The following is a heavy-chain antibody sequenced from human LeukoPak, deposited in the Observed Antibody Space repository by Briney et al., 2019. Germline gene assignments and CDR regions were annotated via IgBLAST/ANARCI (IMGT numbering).Heavy chain of an antibody. CDR3: ARTPAVAPDY. D-gene: IGHD2-15*01. J-gene: IGHJ4*02. CDR1: GYRLTSHW. CDR2: IDPSDSYT. Sequence: GESLRISCKGSGYRLTSHWITWVRQMPGKGLEWMGRIDPSDSYTNYSPSFQGHVTISADKSISTAYLQWSSLKASDTAMYYCARTPAVAPDYWGQGTLVTVSS. V-gene: IGHV5-10-1*01.